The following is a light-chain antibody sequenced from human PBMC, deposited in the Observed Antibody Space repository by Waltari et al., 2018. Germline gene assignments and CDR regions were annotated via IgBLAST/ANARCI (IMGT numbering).Light chain of an antibody. J-gene: IGLJ3*02. Sequence: QSALTQPASVSGSPGQSITIPCPGPSSDVGKYNLVSWYQQHPGKAPKVMIYEVSKRPSGVSNRFSGSKSGNTASLTISGLQAEDEADYYCCSYVRSTWVFGGGTKLTVL. CDR1: SSDVGKYNL. CDR3: CSYVRSTWV. CDR2: EVS. V-gene: IGLV2-23*02.